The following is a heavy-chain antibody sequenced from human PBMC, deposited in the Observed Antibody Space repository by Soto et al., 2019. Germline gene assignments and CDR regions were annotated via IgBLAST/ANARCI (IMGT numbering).Heavy chain of an antibody. CDR1: GFTFSSYA. Sequence: EVQLLESGGGLVQPGGSLRLSCAASGFTFSSYAMSWVRQAPGKGLEWVSAISGSGGSTYYADSVKGRFTISRDNSKNTLYLQMNSLRAEDTAVYYCAKGTYYYGSGSYYKSEYYFDYWGQGTLVTVSS. V-gene: IGHV3-23*01. CDR2: ISGSGGST. D-gene: IGHD3-10*01. J-gene: IGHJ4*02. CDR3: AKGTYYYGSGSYYKSEYYFDY.